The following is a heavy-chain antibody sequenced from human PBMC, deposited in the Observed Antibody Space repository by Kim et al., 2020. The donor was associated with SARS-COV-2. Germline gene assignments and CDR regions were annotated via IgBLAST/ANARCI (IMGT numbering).Heavy chain of an antibody. CDR1: GYTFTSYA. Sequence: ASVKVSCKASGYTFTSYAMHWVRQAPGQRLEWMGWINAGNGNTKYSQKFQGRVTITRDTSASTAYMELSSLRSEDTAVYYCARKGLLLYAYGMDVWGQGTTVTVSS. D-gene: IGHD3-10*01. CDR2: INAGNGNT. V-gene: IGHV1-3*01. J-gene: IGHJ6*02. CDR3: ARKGLLLYAYGMDV.